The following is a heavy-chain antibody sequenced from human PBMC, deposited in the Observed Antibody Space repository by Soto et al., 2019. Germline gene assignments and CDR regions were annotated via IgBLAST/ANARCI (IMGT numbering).Heavy chain of an antibody. J-gene: IGHJ4*02. D-gene: IGHD3-10*01. Sequence: GGSLRLSCAVSGFSLSNYAMSWVRQAPGKGLEWVSAISGSGSNTYYIDSVKGRFTISRDKSKTTLFLQMNNLRAEDTAVYYWAKGGFILVGGSFDYGGRGARVPLPS. CDR1: GFSLSNYA. CDR2: ISGSGSNT. CDR3: AKGGFILVGGSFDY. V-gene: IGHV3-23*01.